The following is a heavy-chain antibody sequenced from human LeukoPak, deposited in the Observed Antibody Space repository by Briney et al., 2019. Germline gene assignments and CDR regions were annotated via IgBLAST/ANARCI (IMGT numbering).Heavy chain of an antibody. CDR2: IIPIFGTA. Sequence: SSVEVSCKASGGTFSSYAISWVRQAPGQGLEWMGRIIPIFGTANYAQKFQGRVTITTDESTSTAYMELSSLRSEDTAVYYCAPETASNRYWFDPWGQGTLVTVSS. CDR1: GGTFSSYA. CDR3: APETASNRYWFDP. V-gene: IGHV1-69*05. D-gene: IGHD1-14*01. J-gene: IGHJ5*02.